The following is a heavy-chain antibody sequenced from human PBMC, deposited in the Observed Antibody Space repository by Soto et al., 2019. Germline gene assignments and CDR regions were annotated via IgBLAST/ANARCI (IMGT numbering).Heavy chain of an antibody. Sequence: RLSCAGSWFTFSSYAMSWVRQAPGKGLEWVSGISGSGGTTYYADSVKGRFTISRDSSKNTLYLLMSSLRAEDTALYYCAKDTSSRFGTPYFPYCTDFSGKGTTV. J-gene: IGHJ6*04. CDR2: ISGSGGTT. V-gene: IGHV3-23*01. D-gene: IGHD3-10*01. CDR3: AKDTSSRFGTPYFPYCTDF. CDR1: WFTFSSYA.